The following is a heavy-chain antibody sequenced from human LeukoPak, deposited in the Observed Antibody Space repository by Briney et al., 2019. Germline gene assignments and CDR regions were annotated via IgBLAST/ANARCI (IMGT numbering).Heavy chain of an antibody. V-gene: IGHV3-30-3*01. CDR1: GFTFSSYA. CDR3: ARSLGYSYGYGG. Sequence: GGSLRLSCAASGFTFSSYAMHWVRQAPGEGLEWVAVISYDGSNKYYADSVKGRFTISRDNSKNTLYLQMNSLRAEDTAVYYCARSLGYSYGYGGGGQGTLVTVSS. J-gene: IGHJ4*02. CDR2: ISYDGSNK. D-gene: IGHD5-18*01.